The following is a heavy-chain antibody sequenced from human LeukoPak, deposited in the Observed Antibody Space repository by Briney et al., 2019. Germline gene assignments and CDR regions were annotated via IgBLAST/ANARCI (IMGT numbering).Heavy chain of an antibody. D-gene: IGHD1-26*01. Sequence: SETLSLTCTVSDASISGYYWSWIRQPPGKGLEWIGSIHFSGSTNYNPSLRSRVTISVDTSKDQLSLELSSVTAADTAVYYCARDLVGIYVDFGGQGTRVTVSS. CDR3: ARDLVGIYVDF. J-gene: IGHJ4*02. CDR2: IHFSGST. CDR1: DASISGYY. V-gene: IGHV4-59*01.